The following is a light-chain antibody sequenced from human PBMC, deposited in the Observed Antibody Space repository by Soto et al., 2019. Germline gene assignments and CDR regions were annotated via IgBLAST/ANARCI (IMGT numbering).Light chain of an antibody. Sequence: QSALTQPPSASGSPGQSVTISCGGTSSDVGGYNYVSWYQQHPGKAPKLIIYEVTKRPSGVPDRFSGSKSGNTASLTVSGLQAEDESAYYCCSYAGSHTVFGTGTKLTVL. CDR1: SSDVGGYNY. V-gene: IGLV2-8*01. CDR3: CSYAGSHTV. CDR2: EVT. J-gene: IGLJ1*01.